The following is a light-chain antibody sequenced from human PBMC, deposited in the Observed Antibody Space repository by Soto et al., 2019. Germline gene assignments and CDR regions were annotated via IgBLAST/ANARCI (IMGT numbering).Light chain of an antibody. CDR1: QSISSW. V-gene: IGKV1-5*01. J-gene: IGKJ1*01. CDR3: QQYSSYSRT. Sequence: IQMTQSPSTLSASVGDRVTITCRASQSISSWLAWYQQKPGKAPKVLIYDASSLESGVPSRFSGSGSGTEFTLTISSLQPDDFATYFCQQYSSYSRTFGQGTKVEIK. CDR2: DAS.